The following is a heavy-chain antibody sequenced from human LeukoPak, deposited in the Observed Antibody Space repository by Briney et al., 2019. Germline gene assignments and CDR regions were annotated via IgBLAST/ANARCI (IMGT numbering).Heavy chain of an antibody. D-gene: IGHD6-13*01. Sequence: GGSLRLSCAASGFAFSSYVLHWVRRAPGKGPEWVSAIGTGGDTYYADSVMGRFTISRDNAKKSLYLQMNSLRAEDTAVYYCARENIAAAGEIIYYYYYMDVWGKGTTVTVSS. J-gene: IGHJ6*03. V-gene: IGHV3-47*02. CDR1: GFAFSSYV. CDR3: ARENIAAAGEIIYYYYYMDV. CDR2: IGTGGDT.